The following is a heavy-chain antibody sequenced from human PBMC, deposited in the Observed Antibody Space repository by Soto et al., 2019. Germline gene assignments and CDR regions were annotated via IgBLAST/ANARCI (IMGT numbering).Heavy chain of an antibody. J-gene: IGHJ4*02. D-gene: IGHD2-15*01. CDR3: VRRMASPDQ. CDR2: ITSGGRSI. V-gene: IGHV3-48*03. Sequence: GGSLRLSCTASGFTFSDCEMNWVRQAPGKGLEWVSYITSGGRSIYYADSVKGRFIISRDNAENSLYLQMNSLRPEDTAVYYCVRRMASPDQWGQGTLVTVS. CDR1: GFTFSDCE.